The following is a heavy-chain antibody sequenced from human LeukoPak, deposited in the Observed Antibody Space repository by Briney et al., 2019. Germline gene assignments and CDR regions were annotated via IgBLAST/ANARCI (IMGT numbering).Heavy chain of an antibody. CDR3: ARVLGIYDSSGYSDY. CDR1: GFTFDDYG. CDR2: INSNGGNT. D-gene: IGHD3-22*01. Sequence: GGSLRLSCEASGFTFDDYGMVWVRQAPGKGLEWVSGINSNGGNTVHADSVKGRFSISRDNARNSLYLQMNSLRAEDTALYYCARVLGIYDSSGYSDYWGQGTLVTVSS. V-gene: IGHV3-20*04. J-gene: IGHJ4*02.